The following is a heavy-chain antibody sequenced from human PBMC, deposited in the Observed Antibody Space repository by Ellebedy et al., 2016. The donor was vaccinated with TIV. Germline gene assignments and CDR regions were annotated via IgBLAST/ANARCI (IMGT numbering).Heavy chain of an antibody. V-gene: IGHV3-11*01. CDR2: ISSSGSTI. J-gene: IGHJ4*02. D-gene: IGHD3-9*01. Sequence: GESLKISCAASGFTFSDYYMSWIRQAPGKGLEWVSYISSSGSTIYYADSVKGRFTISRDNAKNSLYLQMNSLRAEDTAVYSCARNLRYFDYWGQGTLVTVSS. CDR1: GFTFSDYY. CDR3: ARNLRYFDY.